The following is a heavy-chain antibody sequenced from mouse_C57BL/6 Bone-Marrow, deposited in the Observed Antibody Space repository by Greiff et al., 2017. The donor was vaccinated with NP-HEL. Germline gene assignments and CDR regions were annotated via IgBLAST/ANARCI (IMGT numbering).Heavy chain of an antibody. CDR2: ISYDGSN. CDR3: ARRGLLQYFDV. Sequence: VQLQQSGPGLVKPSQSLSLTCSVTGYSITSGYYWNWIRQFPGNKLEWMGYISYDGSNNYNPSLKNRISITRDTSKNQFFLKLNSVTTEDTATYYCARRGLLQYFDVWGTGTTVTVSS. J-gene: IGHJ1*03. V-gene: IGHV3-6*01. D-gene: IGHD2-3*01. CDR1: GYSITSGYY.